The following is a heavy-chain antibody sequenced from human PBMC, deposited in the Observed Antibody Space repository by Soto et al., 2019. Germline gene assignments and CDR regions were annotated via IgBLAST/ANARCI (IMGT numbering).Heavy chain of an antibody. Sequence: GGSLRLSCAASGFTYTRYSMNWVRQAPGKGLEWVSSISSTTNYIYYGDSMKGRFTISRDNAKNSLYLEMNSLRAEDTAVYYCARESEDLTSNFDYWGQGTLVTVSS. CDR3: ARESEDLTSNFDY. V-gene: IGHV3-21*06. CDR1: GFTYTRYS. CDR2: ISSTTNYI. J-gene: IGHJ4*02.